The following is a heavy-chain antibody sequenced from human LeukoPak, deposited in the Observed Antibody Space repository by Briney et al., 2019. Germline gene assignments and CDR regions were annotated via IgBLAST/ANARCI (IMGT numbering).Heavy chain of an antibody. CDR1: GFTFSNAW. V-gene: IGHV3-30-3*01. J-gene: IGHJ6*03. Sequence: PGGSLRLSCAASGFTFSNAWMSWVRQAPGKGLEWVAVVSIDGNNKYYADSVKGRFSISRDNSKNTLYLQMNSLRVEDTALYYCARDGRPQVSSRLFYYYMDVWGKGTTVTVSS. CDR3: ARDGRPQVSSRLFYYYMDV. CDR2: VSIDGNNK. D-gene: IGHD3-16*01.